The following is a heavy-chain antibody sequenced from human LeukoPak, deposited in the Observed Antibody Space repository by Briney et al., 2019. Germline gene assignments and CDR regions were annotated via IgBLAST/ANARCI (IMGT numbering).Heavy chain of an antibody. V-gene: IGHV3-30-3*01. D-gene: IGHD2-8*01. CDR1: GFTFSGYA. Sequence: GGSLKLSCAASGFTFSGYAMHWVRQAPGKGLEWVAVISKDGSKKFYPDSVRGRFTISRDNSKNTIYLQMDSLRAEDTAIYYCARDYWWNYDYWGQGTLVTVSS. CDR3: ARDYWWNYDY. J-gene: IGHJ4*02. CDR2: ISKDGSKK.